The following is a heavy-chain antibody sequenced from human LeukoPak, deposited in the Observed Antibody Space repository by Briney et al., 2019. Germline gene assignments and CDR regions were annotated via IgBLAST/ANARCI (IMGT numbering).Heavy chain of an antibody. Sequence: GGSLRLSCAASGFTFSDYYMSWIRQASGKGLEWVSYISSSGSTIYYADSVKGRFTISRDNAKNSLYLQMNSLRAEDTAVYYCARGEAYCGGDCSFFDYWGQGTLVTVSS. J-gene: IGHJ4*02. CDR1: GFTFSDYY. CDR3: ARGEAYCGGDCSFFDY. CDR2: ISSSGSTI. V-gene: IGHV3-11*01. D-gene: IGHD2-21*02.